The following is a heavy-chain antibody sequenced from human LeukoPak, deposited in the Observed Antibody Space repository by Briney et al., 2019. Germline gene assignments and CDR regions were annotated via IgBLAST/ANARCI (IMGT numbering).Heavy chain of an antibody. V-gene: IGHV4-59*01. D-gene: IGHD5-12*01. CDR1: GGSISSYY. CDR3: ARGERGYSGPRVFYYMDV. Sequence: PSETLSLTCTVSGGSISSYYWSWIRQPPGKGLEWIGYIYYSGSTNYNPSLKSRVTISVDTSKNQFSLKLSSVTAADTAVYYCARGERGYSGPRVFYYMDVWGKGTTVTVSS. J-gene: IGHJ6*03. CDR2: IYYSGST.